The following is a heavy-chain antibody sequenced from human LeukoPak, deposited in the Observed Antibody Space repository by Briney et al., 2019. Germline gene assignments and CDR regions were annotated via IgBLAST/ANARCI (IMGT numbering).Heavy chain of an antibody. D-gene: IGHD2-2*01. CDR3: ARTPVVPAATHRDGMDV. CDR1: GYTFTSYD. Sequence: ASVNVSCKASGYTFTSYDINWVRQAPGQGLEWMGWMNPNSGNTGYAQKFQGRVTMTRNTSISTAYMELSSLRSEDTAVYYCARTPVVPAATHRDGMDVWGQGTTVTVSS. CDR2: MNPNSGNT. J-gene: IGHJ6*02. V-gene: IGHV1-8*01.